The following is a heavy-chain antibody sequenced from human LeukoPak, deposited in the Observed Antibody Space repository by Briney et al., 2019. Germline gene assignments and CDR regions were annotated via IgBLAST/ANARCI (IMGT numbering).Heavy chain of an antibody. V-gene: IGHV4-39*01. CDR3: ASYYYDSSGIRAFDI. CDR2: IYYSGST. CDR1: GGSISSSSYY. Sequence: SGTLSLTCTVSGGSISSSSYYWGWIRQPPGKGLEWIGSIYYSGSTYYNPSLKSRVTISVDTSKNQFSLKLSSVTAADTAVYYCASYYYDSSGIRAFDIWGQGTMVTVSS. D-gene: IGHD3-22*01. J-gene: IGHJ3*02.